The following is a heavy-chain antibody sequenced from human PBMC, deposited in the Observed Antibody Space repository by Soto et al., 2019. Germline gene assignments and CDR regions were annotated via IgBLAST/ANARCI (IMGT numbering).Heavy chain of an antibody. D-gene: IGHD6-19*01. J-gene: IGHJ5*02. CDR2: ISSSSTTK. Sequence: PGVSLRLPCAACGFTFNSSSMNWVRQAPGKGLEWVSYISSSSTTKYYTDSVKGRFTISRDNAKNSLYLQMNSLRDDDTAVYYCARPSSGWEHWFDPWGQGT. CDR3: ARPSSGWEHWFDP. CDR1: GFTFNSSS. V-gene: IGHV3-48*02.